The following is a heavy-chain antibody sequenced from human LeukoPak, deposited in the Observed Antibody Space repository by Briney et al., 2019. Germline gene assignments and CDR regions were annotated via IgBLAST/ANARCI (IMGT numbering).Heavy chain of an antibody. Sequence: PSETLSLTCAVSGYSISSGYYWGWIRQPPGKGLEWIGSIYHSGSTYYNPSLKSRVTISVDTSKNQFSLKLSSVTAADTAVYYCARDRYEANAFDIWGQGTMVTVSS. V-gene: IGHV4-38-2*02. D-gene: IGHD1-14*01. CDR2: IYHSGST. CDR1: GYSISSGYY. J-gene: IGHJ3*02. CDR3: ARDRYEANAFDI.